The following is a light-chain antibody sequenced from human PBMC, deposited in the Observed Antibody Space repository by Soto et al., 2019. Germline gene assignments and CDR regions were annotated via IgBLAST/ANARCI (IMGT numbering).Light chain of an antibody. CDR1: SSDVGGYNF. CDR3: SSYAGSIYVV. Sequence: QSALTQPPSASGSPGQSVTISCTGTSSDVGGYNFVSWYQQHPGKAPKLMIYEVSKRPSGVPDRFSGSKSGNTASLTVSGLQAEDEGDYYCSSYAGSIYVVFGGGTKRTVL. CDR2: EVS. V-gene: IGLV2-8*01. J-gene: IGLJ2*01.